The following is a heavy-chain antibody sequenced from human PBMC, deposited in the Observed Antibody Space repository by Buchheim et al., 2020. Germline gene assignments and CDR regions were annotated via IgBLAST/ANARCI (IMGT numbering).Heavy chain of an antibody. Sequence: EVQLVESGGGLVQPGGSLRLSCAASGFTFSSYWMSWVRQAPGKGLEWVANIKQDGSEKYYVDSVKGRFTISRDNAKNSLYLQMNSLRAEDTAVYYCAREKGRNVLRFLEWLQTYYYYYGMDVWGQGTT. D-gene: IGHD3-3*01. CDR2: IKQDGSEK. V-gene: IGHV3-7*01. J-gene: IGHJ6*02. CDR3: AREKGRNVLRFLEWLQTYYYYYGMDV. CDR1: GFTFSSYW.